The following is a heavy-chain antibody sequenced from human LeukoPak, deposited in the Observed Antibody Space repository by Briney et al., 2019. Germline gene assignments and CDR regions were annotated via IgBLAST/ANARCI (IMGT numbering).Heavy chain of an antibody. CDR1: GGSFRGYY. J-gene: IGHJ6*02. Sequence: ETLSLTCAVYGGSFRGYYWSWIRRPPGKGLEWIGEINHSGSTNYNPSLKSRVTISVDTSKNQFSLKLSSVTAADTAVYYCARGVSNLWSNFYYYYGMDVWGQGTTVTVSS. V-gene: IGHV4-34*01. D-gene: IGHD3-10*01. CDR2: INHSGST. CDR3: ARGVSNLWSNFYYYYGMDV.